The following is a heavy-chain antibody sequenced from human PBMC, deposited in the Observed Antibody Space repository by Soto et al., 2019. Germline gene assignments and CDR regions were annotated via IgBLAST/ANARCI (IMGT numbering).Heavy chain of an antibody. D-gene: IGHD6-19*01. CDR3: ARRHLAVAVSPGFDP. V-gene: IGHV2-26*01. CDR2: IDSSGEK. J-gene: IGHJ5*02. Sequence: QVTLKESGPVLVKPTETLTLRCTVSGLSITDSEMGVSWIRQPPGQPLEWLAHIDSSGEKSYRTFLKRRLAISKDTSKSQIVLTMTNMDPADTATYYCARRHLAVAVSPGFDPWGQGIPVTVSS. CDR1: GLSITDSEMG.